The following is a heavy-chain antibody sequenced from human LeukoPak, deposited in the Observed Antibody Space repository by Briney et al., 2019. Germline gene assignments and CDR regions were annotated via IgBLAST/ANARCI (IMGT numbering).Heavy chain of an antibody. D-gene: IGHD1-26*01. V-gene: IGHV3-7*01. Sequence: PGGSLRLSCAASGFTFSSYWMGWVRQAPGKRLEWVANMNIDGSEKYYADSAKGRFTISRDNASNSVYLQMNSLRVEDTAVYYCARDPVEWELLLDYWGQGTLVTVSS. J-gene: IGHJ4*02. CDR2: MNIDGSEK. CDR3: ARDPVEWELLLDY. CDR1: GFTFSSYW.